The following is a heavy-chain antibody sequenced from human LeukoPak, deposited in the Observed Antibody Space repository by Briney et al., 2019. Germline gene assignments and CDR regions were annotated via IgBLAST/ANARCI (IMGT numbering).Heavy chain of an antibody. Sequence: PGRSLRLSCAASGFTFEGCAMHWVRQAPGKGLEWVSSINWDRGYIEYADSVRGRFTISRDNAKNSLYLQMNSLKPGDTALYFCAKEGSVCRNGICRYFDYWGQGTPVTVSS. V-gene: IGHV3-9*01. CDR2: INWDRGYI. D-gene: IGHD2-8*01. CDR1: GFTFEGCA. J-gene: IGHJ4*02. CDR3: AKEGSVCRNGICRYFDY.